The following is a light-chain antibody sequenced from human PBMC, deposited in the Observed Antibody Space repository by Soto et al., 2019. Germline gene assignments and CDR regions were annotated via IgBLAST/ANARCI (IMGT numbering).Light chain of an antibody. CDR1: QSVNNN. Sequence: EIVLTHSPGTLSFSPGERATLSFRAIQSVNNNLAWYQQKLGQAPRVLIYGASTRATGIPARFTGSGSGTEFILTITSLQSEDSAVYYCQEYNTWPWTFGQGTKVDNK. CDR2: GAS. V-gene: IGKV3-15*01. J-gene: IGKJ1*01. CDR3: QEYNTWPWT.